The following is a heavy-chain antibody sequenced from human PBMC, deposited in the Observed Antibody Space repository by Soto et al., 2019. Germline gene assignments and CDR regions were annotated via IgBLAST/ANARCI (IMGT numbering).Heavy chain of an antibody. D-gene: IGHD3-22*01. Sequence: EVQLLESGGGLVQPGGSLRLSCAASGFTFSSYAMSWVRQAPGKGLEWVSAISGSGGSTYYADSVKGRFTISRDNSKNTLYLQMNILRAEDTAVYYCAKHYYDSSGYYYLYYFDYWGQGTLVTVSS. J-gene: IGHJ4*02. CDR1: GFTFSSYA. CDR3: AKHYYDSSGYYYLYYFDY. V-gene: IGHV3-23*01. CDR2: ISGSGGST.